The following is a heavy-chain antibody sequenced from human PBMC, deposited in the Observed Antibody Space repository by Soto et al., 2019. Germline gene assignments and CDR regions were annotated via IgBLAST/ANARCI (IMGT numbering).Heavy chain of an antibody. V-gene: IGHV1-2*02. D-gene: IGHD5-12*01. CDR2: INPKSGDT. CDR1: GYTFTGYY. CDR3: ARNPLRNKYSPFDY. Sequence: ASVKVSCKASGYTFTGYYIHWVRQAPGQGLEWMGWINPKSGDTNYAQKFQGRVSMTRDTSITTAYMEVSRLKSDDTAVYYCARNPLRNKYSPFDYWGQGTLVTVSS. J-gene: IGHJ4*02.